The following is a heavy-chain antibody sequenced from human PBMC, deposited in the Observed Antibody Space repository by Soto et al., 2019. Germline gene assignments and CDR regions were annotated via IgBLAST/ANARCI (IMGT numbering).Heavy chain of an antibody. Sequence: EVQLVESGGGLVRPGGSLRLSCAASGFTFSYYWMHWVRQAPGKGLVWVSRIHSDGSSTTYADFVKGRFIISRDNARNTVDLQMNSVRVEDTAVYYCARGDRGVFDLWGQGTVVTVSS. CDR1: GFTFSYYW. CDR3: ARGDRGVFDL. D-gene: IGHD1-26*01. CDR2: IHSDGSST. V-gene: IGHV3-74*01. J-gene: IGHJ3*01.